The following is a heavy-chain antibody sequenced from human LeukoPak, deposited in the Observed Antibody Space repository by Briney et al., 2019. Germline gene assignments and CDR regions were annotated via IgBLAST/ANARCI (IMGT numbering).Heavy chain of an antibody. J-gene: IGHJ4*02. CDR2: IYHSGST. V-gene: IGHV4-30-2*01. CDR3: ARDYSNHVDY. Sequence: SSETLSLTCTVSGGSISSGGYYWSWIRQPPGKGLEWIGYIYHSGSTYYNPSLKSRVTISVDRSKNQFSLKLSSVTAADTAVYYCARDYSNHVDYWGQGTLVTVSS. CDR1: GGSISSGGYY. D-gene: IGHD4-11*01.